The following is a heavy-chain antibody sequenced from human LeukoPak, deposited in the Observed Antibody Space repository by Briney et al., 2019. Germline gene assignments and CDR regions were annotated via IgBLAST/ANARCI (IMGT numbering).Heavy chain of an antibody. D-gene: IGHD6-13*01. CDR3: AGGTRYSSSWSAFDY. Sequence: ASVKVSCKASGYTFTGYYMHWVRQAPGQGLEWMGGIIPIFGTANYAQKFQGRVTITADESTSTAYMELSSLRSEDTAVYYCAGGTRYSSSWSAFDYWGQGTLVTVSS. CDR1: GYTFTGYY. V-gene: IGHV1-69*13. J-gene: IGHJ4*02. CDR2: IIPIFGTA.